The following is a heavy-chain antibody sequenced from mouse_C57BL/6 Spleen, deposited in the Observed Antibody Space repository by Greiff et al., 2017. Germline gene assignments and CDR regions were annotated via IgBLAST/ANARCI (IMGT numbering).Heavy chain of an antibody. CDR1: GFTFSSYA. J-gene: IGHJ2*01. D-gene: IGHD4-1*01. Sequence: EVKLVESGGGLVKPGGSLKLSCAASGFTFSSYAMSWVRQTPEKRLEWVATISDGGSYTYYPDNVKGRFTISRDNAKNNLYLQMSHLKSEDTAMYYCARDGGLTGGYCDYWGQGTTLTVSS. V-gene: IGHV5-4*01. CDR3: ARDGGLTGGYCDY. CDR2: ISDGGSYT.